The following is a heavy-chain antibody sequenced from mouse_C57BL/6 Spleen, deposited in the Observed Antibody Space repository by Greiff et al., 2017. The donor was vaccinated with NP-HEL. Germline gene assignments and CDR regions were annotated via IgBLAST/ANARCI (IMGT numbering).Heavy chain of an antibody. J-gene: IGHJ3*01. Sequence: VQLQQPGAELVRPGSSVKLSCKASGYTFTSYWMDWVKQRPGQGLEWIGNIYPSDSETHYNQKFKDKATLTVDKSSSTAYMQLSSLTSEDSAVYYCARSPDYDRGFAYWGQGTLVTVSA. D-gene: IGHD2-4*01. CDR1: GYTFTSYW. CDR3: ARSPDYDRGFAY. V-gene: IGHV1-61*01. CDR2: IYPSDSET.